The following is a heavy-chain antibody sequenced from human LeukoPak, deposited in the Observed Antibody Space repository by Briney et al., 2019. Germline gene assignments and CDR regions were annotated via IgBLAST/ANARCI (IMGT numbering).Heavy chain of an antibody. D-gene: IGHD6-13*01. V-gene: IGHV3-30*04. CDR2: ISYDGRNK. CDR3: ARDGAAAGSLDLYYFDY. CDR1: GFTFSSYA. Sequence: PGGSLRHSCAASGFTFSSYAVHWVRQAPGKGLEWVAVISYDGRNKYYADSVKGRFTISRDNSKNTLYLQMNSLRAEDTAVYYCARDGAAAGSLDLYYFDYWGQGTLVTVSS. J-gene: IGHJ4*02.